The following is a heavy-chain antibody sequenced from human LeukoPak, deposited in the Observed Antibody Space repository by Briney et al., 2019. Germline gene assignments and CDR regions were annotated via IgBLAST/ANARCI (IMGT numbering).Heavy chain of an antibody. Sequence: SETLSLTCTVSGGSISSYYWSWIRQPPGKGLEWIGYIYTSGSTNYNPSLKSRVTISVDTSKNQFSLKLSSVTAADTAVYYCARTLPLHDAFDIWGQGTMVTVSS. CDR1: GGSISSYY. CDR2: IYTSGST. J-gene: IGHJ3*02. CDR3: ARTLPLHDAFDI. V-gene: IGHV4-4*09.